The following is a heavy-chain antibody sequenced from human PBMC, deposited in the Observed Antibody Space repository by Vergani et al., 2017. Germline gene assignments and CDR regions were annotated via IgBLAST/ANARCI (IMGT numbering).Heavy chain of an antibody. J-gene: IGHJ4*02. D-gene: IGHD2-2*01. CDR3: ARVGTSSNRDYFDY. V-gene: IGHV1-2*02. Sequence: QVQLVQSGAEVKKPGASVKVSCKASGYTFTDYFMHWVRQAPGQGLEWMGWINPNSGGTNYAQKSQGRVTMTKDTPISTAYMELSNLKSADTAVYYCARVGTSSNRDYFDYWGQGTLVTVSS. CDR1: GYTFTDYF. CDR2: INPNSGGT.